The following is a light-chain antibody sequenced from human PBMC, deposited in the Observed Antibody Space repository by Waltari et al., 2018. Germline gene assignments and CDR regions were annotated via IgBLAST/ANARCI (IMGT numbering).Light chain of an antibody. Sequence: DIQLTQSPSFLSASVADRVTITCRASQGISSYLAWYHQKPWKAPKLLIYAASTLQSGVPSRFSGSGSGTEFTLTISSLQPEDFATYYCQQLNSYPLTFGGGTKVEIK. CDR3: QQLNSYPLT. CDR2: AAS. V-gene: IGKV1-9*01. CDR1: QGISSY. J-gene: IGKJ4*01.